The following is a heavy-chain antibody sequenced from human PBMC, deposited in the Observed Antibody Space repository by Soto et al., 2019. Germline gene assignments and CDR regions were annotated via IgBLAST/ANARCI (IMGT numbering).Heavy chain of an antibody. V-gene: IGHV4-39*01. CDR2: MYYTGST. CDR1: GGSITSSNYY. J-gene: IGHJ4*02. Sequence: SETLSLTCTVSGGSITSSNYYWGWIRQPPXKGLEWIGTMYYTGSTYYNPSLRSRVTISIDTSKNQFSLKLNSVTAADTAVYYCARAANYYDSSGFSRNFDYWGQGTQVTVSS. D-gene: IGHD3-22*01. CDR3: ARAANYYDSSGFSRNFDY.